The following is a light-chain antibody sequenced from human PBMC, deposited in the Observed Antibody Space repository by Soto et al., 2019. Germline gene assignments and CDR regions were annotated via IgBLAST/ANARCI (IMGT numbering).Light chain of an antibody. CDR1: SSDVGGYNS. CDR2: DVI. J-gene: IGLJ1*01. CDR3: CSYVGSYSYV. Sequence: QSVLTQPRSVSGSPGQSVTVSCIGTSSDVGGYNSVSWYQEHPGKAPKLMIYDVIKRPSGVPDRFSGSKSGNTASLTISGLLAEDEADSYCCSYVGSYSYVFGTGTKVTVL. V-gene: IGLV2-11*01.